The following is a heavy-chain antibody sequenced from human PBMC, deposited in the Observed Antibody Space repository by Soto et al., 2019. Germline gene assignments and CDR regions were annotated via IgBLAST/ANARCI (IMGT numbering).Heavy chain of an antibody. D-gene: IGHD4-17*01. CDR3: ARDQSTVTTLNYYYGMDV. CDR2: ILYDGSNK. Sequence: GGSLRLSCAASGFTFSNYVMHWARQAPGKGLEWVAVILYDGSNKDYADSVKGRFTISRDNSKNTLYLQMNSLRAEDTAVYYCARDQSTVTTLNYYYGMDVWGQGTTVTVSS. J-gene: IGHJ6*02. CDR1: GFTFSNYV. V-gene: IGHV3-30-3*01.